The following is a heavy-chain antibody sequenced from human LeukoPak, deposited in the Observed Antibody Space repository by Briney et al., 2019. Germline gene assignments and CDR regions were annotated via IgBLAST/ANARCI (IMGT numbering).Heavy chain of an antibody. CDR3: SATNY. V-gene: IGHV3-7*01. CDR2: IKEDGSEK. Sequence: PGGSLRLSCAASGFTFSSYEMNWVRQAPGKGLEWVANIKEDGSEKYYVDSVKGRFIISRDNAKNSLYLQMNSLRAEDTAVYYCSATNYWGQGTLVTVSS. J-gene: IGHJ4*02. CDR1: GFTFSSYE. D-gene: IGHD1/OR15-1a*01.